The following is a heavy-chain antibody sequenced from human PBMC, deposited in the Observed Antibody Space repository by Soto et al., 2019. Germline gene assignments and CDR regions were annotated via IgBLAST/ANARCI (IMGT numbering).Heavy chain of an antibody. D-gene: IGHD3-16*01. CDR1: GFTFTNYW. CDR3: ARLDFIWGTYFSGLVGD. J-gene: IGHJ4*02. Sequence: GESLKISCKGSGFTFTNYWIGWVRQMPGKGLECMGIIYPGDSDTRYSPSFQGQVTISVDESITTAYLHWSSLKASDTAMYYCARLDFIWGTYFSGLVGDWGQGTLVTVSS. V-gene: IGHV5-51*01. CDR2: IYPGDSDT.